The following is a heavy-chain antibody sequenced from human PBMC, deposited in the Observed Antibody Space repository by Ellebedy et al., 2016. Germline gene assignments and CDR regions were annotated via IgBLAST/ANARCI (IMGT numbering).Heavy chain of an antibody. CDR1: GFTFSTYE. V-gene: IGHV3-13*01. CDR3: AREGNYGTSMDPFDI. CDR2: IGTAGNT. D-gene: IGHD4-17*01. J-gene: IGHJ3*02. Sequence: GGSLRLSCAASGFTFSTYEMHWVRQPTGKGLEWVSAIGTAGNTFYTDSVKGRFTISRENAKNSFYLQMNSLRAGDTAVYYCAREGNYGTSMDPFDIWGQGTMVTVSS.